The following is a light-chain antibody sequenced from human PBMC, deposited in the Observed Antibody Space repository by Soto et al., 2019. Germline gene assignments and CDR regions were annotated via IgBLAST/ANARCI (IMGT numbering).Light chain of an antibody. CDR1: QTISSW. Sequence: DIQMTQSPSTLSGSVGDRVTITCRASQTISSWLAWYQQKPGKAPKLLIYKASSLESGVPLRFSGSGSGTDFTLTISCLQSEDFATYYCQQYYSYPRTFGQGTKVDI. CDR3: QQYYSYPRT. J-gene: IGKJ1*01. V-gene: IGKV1-5*03. CDR2: KAS.